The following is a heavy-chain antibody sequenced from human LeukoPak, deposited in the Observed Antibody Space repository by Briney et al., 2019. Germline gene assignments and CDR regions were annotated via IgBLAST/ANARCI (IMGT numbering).Heavy chain of an antibody. D-gene: IGHD3-9*01. CDR3: AKVAALYYDILTGYYYYYYYMDV. J-gene: IGHJ6*03. Sequence: GGSLRLSCAASGFTFSSYAMSWVRQAPGKGLEWVSAISGSGGSTYYADSVKGRFTISRDNSKNTLYLQMNSLRAEDTAVYYCAKVAALYYDILTGYYYYYYYMDVWGKGATVTVSS. CDR1: GFTFSSYA. V-gene: IGHV3-23*01. CDR2: ISGSGGST.